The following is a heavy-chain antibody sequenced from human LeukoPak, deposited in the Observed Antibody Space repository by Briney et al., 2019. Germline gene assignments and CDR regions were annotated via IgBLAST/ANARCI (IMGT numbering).Heavy chain of an antibody. CDR3: ARLEPTYSSSWYTPHNWFDP. J-gene: IGHJ5*02. CDR2: IYPGDSDT. D-gene: IGHD6-13*01. Sequence: GASLQISCKGSGYSFTSYWIGWVRQMPGKGLEWMGIIYPGDSDTRYSPSFQGQVTISADKSISTAYLQWSSLKASDTAMYYCARLEPTYSSSWYTPHNWFDPWGQGTLVTVSS. V-gene: IGHV5-51*01. CDR1: GYSFTSYW.